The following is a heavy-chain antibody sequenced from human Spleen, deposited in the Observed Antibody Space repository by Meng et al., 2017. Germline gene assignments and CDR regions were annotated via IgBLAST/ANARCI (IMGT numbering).Heavy chain of an antibody. CDR2: INPKSGDT. J-gene: IGHJ4*02. CDR1: GYNFPDYY. CDR3: ARVGGSDGDYADY. D-gene: IGHD4-17*01. V-gene: IGHV1-2*06. Sequence: VRWVQSGAEWKKPGSSVKVSCKPSGYNFPDYYIHWVRRAPGQGLEWMGRINPKSGDTHYAQKFQARVTMTGDTSISTAYMELSGLRSEDTAVYYCARVGGSDGDYADYWGQGTLVTVSS.